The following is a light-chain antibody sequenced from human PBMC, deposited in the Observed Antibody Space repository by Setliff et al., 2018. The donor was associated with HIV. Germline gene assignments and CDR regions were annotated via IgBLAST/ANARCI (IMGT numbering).Light chain of an antibody. CDR3: CSYAGSSTFV. CDR2: DVT. Sequence: QSALAQPASVSGSPGQSITISCTGTSSDVGGYNYVSWYQQHPGKAPKLMICDVTNRPSGVSDRFSGPNSGNTASLTISGLQTEDEADYYCCSYAGSSTFVFGGGT. CDR1: SSDVGGYNY. V-gene: IGLV2-14*03. J-gene: IGLJ2*01.